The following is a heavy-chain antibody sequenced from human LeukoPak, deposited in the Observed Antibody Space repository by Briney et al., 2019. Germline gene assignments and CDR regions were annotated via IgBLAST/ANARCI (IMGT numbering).Heavy chain of an antibody. CDR3: ARDKYSYGVFDY. D-gene: IGHD5-18*01. J-gene: IGHJ4*02. CDR1: GFTFSSY. V-gene: IGHV3-21*01. CDR2: ISSTSSYI. Sequence: GGSLRLSCAASGFTFSSYMNWVRQAPGKGLEWVSSISSTSSYIYFADSVRGRFTISRDNAKNSLYLQMNSLRAEDTAVYFCARDKYSYGVFDYWGQGTLVTVSS.